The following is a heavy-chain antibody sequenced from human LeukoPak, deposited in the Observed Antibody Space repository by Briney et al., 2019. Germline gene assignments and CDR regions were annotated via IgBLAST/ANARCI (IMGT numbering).Heavy chain of an antibody. CDR1: GYTFTGYY. CDR2: INPNSGGT. Sequence: GASVKVSCKASGYTFTGYYMHWVRQAPGQGLEWMGWINPNSGGTNYAQKFQGRVTMTRDTSISTAYMELSRLRSDDTAVYYCARAPSIRVITNFDYWGQGTLVTVS. J-gene: IGHJ4*02. V-gene: IGHV1-2*02. D-gene: IGHD3-16*02. CDR3: ARAPSIRVITNFDY.